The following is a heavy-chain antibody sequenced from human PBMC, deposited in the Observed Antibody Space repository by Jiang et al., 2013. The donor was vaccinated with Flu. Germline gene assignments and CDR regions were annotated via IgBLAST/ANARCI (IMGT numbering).Heavy chain of an antibody. V-gene: IGHV4-31*01. J-gene: IGHJ5*02. D-gene: IGHD2-2*01. Sequence: IGYIYYSGSTYYNPSLKSLVTISVDTSKNQFSLKLSSVTAADTAVYYCARAGRKYQLLNWFDPWGQGTLVTVSS. CDR2: IYYSGST. CDR3: ARAGRKYQLLNWFDP.